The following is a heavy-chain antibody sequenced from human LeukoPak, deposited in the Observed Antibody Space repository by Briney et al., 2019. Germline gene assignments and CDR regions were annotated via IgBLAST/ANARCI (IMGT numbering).Heavy chain of an antibody. CDR1: GVSISSSNSY. CDR2: IYYSGNT. CDR3: ARQTGSGLFILP. Sequence: PSETLSLTCTVSGVSISSSNSYWGWIRQPPGKGLEWIGSIYYSGNTYYNASLKSQVSISIDTSKNQFSLRLTSVTAADAAVYYCARQTGSGLFILPGGQGTLVTVSS. D-gene: IGHD3/OR15-3a*01. J-gene: IGHJ4*02. V-gene: IGHV4-39*01.